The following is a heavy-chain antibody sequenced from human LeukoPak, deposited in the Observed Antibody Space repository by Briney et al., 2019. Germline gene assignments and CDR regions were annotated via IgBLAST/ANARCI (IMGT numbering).Heavy chain of an antibody. V-gene: IGHV1-18*01. CDR1: GYTFTSYG. Sequence: ASVKVSCTASGYTFTSYGISWVRQAPGQGLEWMGWISAYNGNTNYAQKFQGRVTITADESTSTAYMELSSLRSEDTAVYYCARGAGPADAFDIWGQGTMVTVSS. CDR2: ISAYNGNT. D-gene: IGHD6-19*01. J-gene: IGHJ3*02. CDR3: ARGAGPADAFDI.